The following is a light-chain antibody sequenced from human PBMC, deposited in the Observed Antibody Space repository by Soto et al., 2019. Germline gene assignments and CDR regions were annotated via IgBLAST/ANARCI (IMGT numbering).Light chain of an antibody. Sequence: QSVLTQPPSVSAAPGQKVTISCSGSSSNIGNSGVSWYQQLPGTAPKLLIYEDSKRPSGIPVRFSGFKSGTSATLGITGLQTGDEAEYYCGTWDTSLSAAALGGGTKVTVL. CDR3: GTWDTSLSAAA. CDR2: EDS. V-gene: IGLV1-51*02. J-gene: IGLJ2*01. CDR1: SSNIGNSG.